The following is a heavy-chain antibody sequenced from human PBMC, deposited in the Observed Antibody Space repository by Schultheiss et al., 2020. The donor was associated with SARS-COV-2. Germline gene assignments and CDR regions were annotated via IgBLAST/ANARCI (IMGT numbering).Heavy chain of an antibody. Sequence: SETLSLTCAVYGGSFSGYYWSWIRQPPGKGLEWIGSINYSGSTYCNPSLKSRITVSVDTSKNQFSLKLSSVTAADTAVYYCARVMDYGMDVWGQGTTVTVSS. V-gene: IGHV4-34*01. J-gene: IGHJ6*02. D-gene: IGHD5-24*01. CDR2: INYSGST. CDR3: ARVMDYGMDV. CDR1: GGSFSGYY.